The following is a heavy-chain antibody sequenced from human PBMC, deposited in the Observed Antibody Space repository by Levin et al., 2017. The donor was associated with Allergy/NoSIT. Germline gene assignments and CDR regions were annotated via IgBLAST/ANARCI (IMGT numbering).Heavy chain of an antibody. J-gene: IGHJ2*01. CDR3: AKDSSGSYSYWYFHL. CDR1: GFTFEDYA. V-gene: IGHV3-9*01. Sequence: GGSLRLSCAASGFTFEDYAMHWVRQAPGKGLEWVSGISWNSGSIAYADSVKGRFTISRDNAKNSLYLQMNSLRAEDTALYYCAKDSSGSYSYWYFHLWGRGTLVTVSS. CDR2: ISWNSGSI. D-gene: IGHD1-26*01.